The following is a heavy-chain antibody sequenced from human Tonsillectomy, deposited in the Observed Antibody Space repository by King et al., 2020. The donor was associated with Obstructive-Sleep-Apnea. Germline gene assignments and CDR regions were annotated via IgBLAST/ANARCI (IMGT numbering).Heavy chain of an antibody. CDR1: GFSLSTTGGV. V-gene: IGHV2-5*02. D-gene: IGHD6-19*01. J-gene: IGHJ4*02. Sequence: ITLKESGPSLVKPTQTLTLTCTFSGFSLSTTGGVGGWIRQAPGKALEWLVPIYEDDDYSYSPSLKRRLTITKDTSENQVDLIMTNMDPVDTATYYCSHRSSGGPSGFDYWGQGTLVTVSS. CDR3: SHRSSGGPSGFDY. CDR2: IYEDDDY.